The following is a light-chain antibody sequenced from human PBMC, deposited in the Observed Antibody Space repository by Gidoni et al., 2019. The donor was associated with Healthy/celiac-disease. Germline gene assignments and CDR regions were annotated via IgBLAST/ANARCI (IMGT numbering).Light chain of an antibody. V-gene: IGKV1-39*01. CDR1: QSITSY. CDR3: QQSYSTPIT. J-gene: IGKJ5*01. CDR2: AAS. Sequence: DTQMTQPPSSLSAPVGDRVTITCRASQSITSYLNWYQQKPGKAPKLLIYAASSLQSGVPSRFSGSGSGTDFTLTISSLQPEDVATYYCQQSYSTPITFXQXTKLEIK.